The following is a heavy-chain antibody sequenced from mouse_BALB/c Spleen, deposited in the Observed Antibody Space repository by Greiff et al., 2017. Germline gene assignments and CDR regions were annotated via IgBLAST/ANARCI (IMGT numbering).Heavy chain of an antibody. V-gene: IGHV1-31*01. CDR1: GYSFTGYY. CDR2: INPYNGAT. Sequence: VQLQQSGPELVKPGASVKISCKASGYSFTGYYMHWVKQSHAKSLEWIGRINPYNGATSYNQNFKDKASLTVDKSSSTAYMELHSLTSEDSAVYYCARWRVYAMDYWGQGTSVTVSS. CDR3: ARWRVYAMDY. J-gene: IGHJ4*01.